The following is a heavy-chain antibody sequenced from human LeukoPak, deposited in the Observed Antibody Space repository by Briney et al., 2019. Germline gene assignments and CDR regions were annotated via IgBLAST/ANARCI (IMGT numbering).Heavy chain of an antibody. J-gene: IGHJ6*02. CDR1: GFTFTGYY. Sequence: ASVKVSCKASGFTFTGYYMHWVRQAPGQGLEWMGWINPRSGDTNYAQKFLGRVTMTRDTSISTAYMELSRLRSDDTAVYYCARVRIGQQLDKYYYYAMDVWGQGTTVTVSS. D-gene: IGHD6-13*01. CDR2: INPRSGDT. V-gene: IGHV1-2*02. CDR3: ARVRIGQQLDKYYYYAMDV.